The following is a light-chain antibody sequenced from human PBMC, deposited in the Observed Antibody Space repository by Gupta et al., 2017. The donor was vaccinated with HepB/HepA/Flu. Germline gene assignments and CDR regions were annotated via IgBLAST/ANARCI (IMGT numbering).Light chain of an antibody. Sequence: QSVLTQPPSTSGTPGQTVTLSCFGSSSNVGSRTVHWYQHLPGRAPKLFIYNNDQRPSGVSDRFSGSKSGTSASLAINGLQPDDEADYYCATWDDSLNGVVFGGGTKLTVL. CDR2: NND. J-gene: IGLJ2*01. CDR3: ATWDDSLNGVV. CDR1: SSNVGSRT. V-gene: IGLV1-44*01.